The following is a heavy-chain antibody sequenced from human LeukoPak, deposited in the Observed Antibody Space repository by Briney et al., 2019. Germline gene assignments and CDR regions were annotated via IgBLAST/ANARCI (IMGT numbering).Heavy chain of an antibody. J-gene: IGHJ4*02. CDR2: INPSSGDT. CDR1: AYTFTDYY. Sequence: GASVKVSCKASAYTFTDYYVHWVRQAPGQGLEWMGRINPSSGDTNYAQNFQGRVTMTRDTSISTAYMELSGLRSDDTAVYYCATTGGYFYYWGQGTLVTVSS. V-gene: IGHV1-2*06. CDR3: ATTGGYFYY. D-gene: IGHD2-8*02.